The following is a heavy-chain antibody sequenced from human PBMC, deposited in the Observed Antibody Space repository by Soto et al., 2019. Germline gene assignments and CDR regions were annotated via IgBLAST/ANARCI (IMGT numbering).Heavy chain of an antibody. D-gene: IGHD2-8*01. CDR2: IIPIFGTA. Sequence: SVKVSCKASGGTFSSYAISWVRQAPGQGLEWMGGIIPIFGTANYAQKFQGRVTITADESTSTAYMELSSLRSEDTAVYYCAALYCTNGVCYSDYYYCGMDVWGQGTTVTVSS. CDR3: AALYCTNGVCYSDYYYCGMDV. V-gene: IGHV1-69*13. CDR1: GGTFSSYA. J-gene: IGHJ6*02.